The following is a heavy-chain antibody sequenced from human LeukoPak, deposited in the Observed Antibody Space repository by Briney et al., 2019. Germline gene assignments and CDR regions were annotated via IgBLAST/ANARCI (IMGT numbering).Heavy chain of an antibody. J-gene: IGHJ4*02. CDR3: ATEIAVADDFLDY. Sequence: GGSLRLSCAASGFTFGDYYMSWIRQAPGKGLEWVSYISSSSSYTNYADSVKGRFTISRDNAKNSLYLQMNSLRAEDTAVYYCATEIAVADDFLDYWGQGTLVTVSS. D-gene: IGHD6-19*01. V-gene: IGHV3-11*06. CDR2: ISSSSSYT. CDR1: GFTFGDYY.